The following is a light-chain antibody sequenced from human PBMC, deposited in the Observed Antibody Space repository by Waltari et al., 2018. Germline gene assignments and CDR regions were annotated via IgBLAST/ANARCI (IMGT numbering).Light chain of an antibody. CDR2: GTS. V-gene: IGKV3-15*01. J-gene: IGKJ3*01. Sequence: DIVMTQSPATLSVSPGERATLPCRASQSVYGNLAWYQHTPRQSPRLLIFGTSARATGIPDRFTGSGSGTEYSLTISSLQSEDFAVYFCHQYTNWPFSFGPGTTLEI. CDR1: QSVYGN. CDR3: HQYTNWPFS.